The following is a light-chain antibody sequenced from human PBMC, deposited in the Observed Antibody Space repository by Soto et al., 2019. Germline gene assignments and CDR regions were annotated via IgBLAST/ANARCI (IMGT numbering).Light chain of an antibody. CDR2: VAS. V-gene: IGKV3-15*01. Sequence: ELVMTQSPATLSVSPGERATLSCRASQSVSSTLAWSQKNPGQAPRPLLYVASTRATGIPARFSGSGSGTELPLSISSLQSEYGAAYYCQQYNNWPPYNFGQGTKLEIK. CDR3: QQYNNWPPYN. CDR1: QSVSST. J-gene: IGKJ2*01.